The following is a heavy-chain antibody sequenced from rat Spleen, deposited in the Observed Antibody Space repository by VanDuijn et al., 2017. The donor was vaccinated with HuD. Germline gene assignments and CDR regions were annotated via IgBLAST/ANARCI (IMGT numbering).Heavy chain of an antibody. CDR2: ISSGGGGT. V-gene: IGHV5-46*01. CDR3: ERRHYGYTDYFDY. D-gene: IGHD1-9*01. CDR1: GFTFSSFP. J-gene: IGHJ2*01. Sequence: EVQLVESGGGLVQPGRSLKLSCAASGFTFSSFPMAWVRQAPKKGLEWVASISSGGGGTYYRDSVKGRFTISRDNAENTVYLQMNSLRSEDTATYYCERRHYGYTDYFDYWGQGVMVTVSS.